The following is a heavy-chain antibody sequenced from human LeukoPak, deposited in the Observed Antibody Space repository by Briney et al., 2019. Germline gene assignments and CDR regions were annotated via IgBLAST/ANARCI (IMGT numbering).Heavy chain of an antibody. D-gene: IGHD6-19*01. CDR1: GGSISSSRYY. CDR3: ASYIAVAQGVDKGAFDI. Sequence: PSETLSLTCTVSGGSISSSRYYWGWIRQPPGKGLEWIGSIYYSGSTYYNPSLKSRVTISVDTSKNQFSLKLSSVTAADTAVYYCASYIAVAQGVDKGAFDIWGQGTMVTVSS. CDR2: IYYSGST. J-gene: IGHJ3*02. V-gene: IGHV4-39*07.